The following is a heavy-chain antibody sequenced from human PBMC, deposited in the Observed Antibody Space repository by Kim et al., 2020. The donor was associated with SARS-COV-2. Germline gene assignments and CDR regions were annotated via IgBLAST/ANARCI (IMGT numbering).Heavy chain of an antibody. CDR3: VKDNVVGSPFDAFHF. CDR2: ISWNSNTI. CDR1: GFTFGDHA. J-gene: IGHJ3*01. Sequence: GGSLRLSCAASGFTFGDHAMHWVRQAPGKGLEWVSGISWNSNTIAYAGSVKGRFTISRDNAKNSLYLQMNSLSAEDSAFYYCVKDNVVGSPFDAFHFWGQGTMVTVSS. D-gene: IGHD6-19*01. V-gene: IGHV3-9*01.